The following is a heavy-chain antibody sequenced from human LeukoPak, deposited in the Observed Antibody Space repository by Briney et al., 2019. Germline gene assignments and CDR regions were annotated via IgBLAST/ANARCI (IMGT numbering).Heavy chain of an antibody. Sequence: ASVKVSCKASGGTFSSYAISWVRQAPGQGLEWMGIINPSGGSTSYAQKFQGRVTMTRDTSTSTVYMELSSLRSEDTAVYYCARDAPPGDYDSSGYYYEPFDPWGQGTLVTVSS. D-gene: IGHD3-22*01. J-gene: IGHJ5*02. CDR2: INPSGGST. V-gene: IGHV1-46*01. CDR1: GGTFSSYA. CDR3: ARDAPPGDYDSSGYYYEPFDP.